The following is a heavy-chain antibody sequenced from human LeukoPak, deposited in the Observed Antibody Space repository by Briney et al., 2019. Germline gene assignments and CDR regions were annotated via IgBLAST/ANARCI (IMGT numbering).Heavy chain of an antibody. D-gene: IGHD3-16*01. CDR1: GGSISSYY. J-gene: IGHJ4*02. CDR2: IYYSGST. CDR3: ARGGADFDFDY. Sequence: PSETLSLTCTVSGGSISSYYWSWIRQPPGKGLEWIGYIYYSGSTNYNPSLKSRVTISVDTSKNQFSLKLSSVTAADTAMYYCARGGADFDFDYWGQGPLVTVSS. V-gene: IGHV4-59*01.